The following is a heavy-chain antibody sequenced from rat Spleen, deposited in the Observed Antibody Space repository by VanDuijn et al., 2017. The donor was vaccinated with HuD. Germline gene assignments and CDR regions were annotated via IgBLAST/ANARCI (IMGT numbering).Heavy chain of an antibody. V-gene: IGHV5-19*01. CDR3: ARGTGLDY. CDR2: ITPSGLTT. CDR1: GFSFSKYG. J-gene: IGHJ2*01. D-gene: IGHD5-1*01. Sequence: EVQLVESGGGLVLPGRSLKLSCATSGFSFSKYGMQWIRQTPTKGLQWVAAITPSGLTTHYRDSMKGRFTISRDNAKSTLYLQMDSLRSEDTATYYCARGTGLDYWGQGVMVTVSS.